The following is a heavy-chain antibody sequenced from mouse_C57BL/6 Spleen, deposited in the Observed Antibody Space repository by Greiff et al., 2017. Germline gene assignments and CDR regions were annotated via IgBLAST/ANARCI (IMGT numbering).Heavy chain of an antibody. D-gene: IGHD2-2*01. CDR1: GYSITSGYD. J-gene: IGHJ3*01. V-gene: IGHV3-1*01. Sequence: EVMLVESGPGMVKPSQSLSLTCTVTGYSITSGYDWHWIRHFPGNKLEWMGYISYSGSTNYNPSLKSRISITHDTSKNHFFLKLNAVTTEDTATYYCARGGYDVAWFAYWGQGTPVTVSA. CDR2: ISYSGST. CDR3: ARGGYDVAWFAY.